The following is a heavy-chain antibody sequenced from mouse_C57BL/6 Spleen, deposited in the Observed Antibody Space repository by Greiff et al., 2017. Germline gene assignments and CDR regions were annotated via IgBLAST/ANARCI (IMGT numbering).Heavy chain of an antibody. CDR3: TSYYGSSYDY. J-gene: IGHJ2*01. CDR2: IYPGNRDP. D-gene: IGHD1-1*01. CDR1: GYTFTSYW. V-gene: IGHV1-5*01. Sequence: VQLQQSGTVLARPGASVKMSCKTSGYTFTSYWMHWVKQRPGQGLAWIGAIYPGNRDPSYTQKFKGKATLTAVTSASTAYRELSSLTNEDSAVEYCTSYYGSSYDYWGQGTTLTVSS.